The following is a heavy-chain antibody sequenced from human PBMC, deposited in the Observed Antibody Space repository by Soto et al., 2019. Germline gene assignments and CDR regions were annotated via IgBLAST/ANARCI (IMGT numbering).Heavy chain of an antibody. J-gene: IGHJ4*02. CDR1: GLTFSTYA. CDR3: AKGFGSTWSFFDY. Sequence: EVQRLESGGGLVQPGGSLRLSCAASGLTFSTYAMSWVRQAPGKGLERVAGISDSGDASFHADSVKGRFTISRDNSKNTLYLHMISLRAEDTAVYYCAKGFGSTWSFFDYWGQGVLVTVSS. D-gene: IGHD6-13*01. V-gene: IGHV3-23*01. CDR2: ISDSGDAS.